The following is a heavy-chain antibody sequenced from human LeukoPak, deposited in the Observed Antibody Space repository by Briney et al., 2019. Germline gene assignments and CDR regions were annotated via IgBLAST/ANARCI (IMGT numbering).Heavy chain of an antibody. J-gene: IGHJ4*02. V-gene: IGHV3-7*01. CDR2: IKQDGSEK. D-gene: IGHD1-14*01. CDR3: ARDPDRDGVDY. Sequence: GGSLRLSCAALGFTFTSYWMNWVRQAPGMGLEWLANIKQDGSEKYFVGSVKSPFTISRDNAKNSLYLQTNSLRAEDTAVYYCARDPDRDGVDYWGQGTLVTVSS. CDR1: GFTFTSYW.